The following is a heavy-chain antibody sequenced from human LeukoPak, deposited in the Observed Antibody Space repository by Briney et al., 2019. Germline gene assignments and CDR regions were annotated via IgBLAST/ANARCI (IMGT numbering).Heavy chain of an antibody. CDR2: IGSSGRTI. V-gene: IGHV3-11*04. Sequence: PGRSLRLSCAASGFTFSDYYMSWIRQAPGKGLEWVSYIGSSGRTIYYADSVEGRFTISRDNAKNSLYLQMNSLRAEDTAVYYCARDRSGYSLVPSSKYNYYYMDVWGKGTTVTVSS. D-gene: IGHD3-3*01. CDR3: ARDRSGYSLVPSSKYNYYYMDV. CDR1: GFTFSDYY. J-gene: IGHJ6*03.